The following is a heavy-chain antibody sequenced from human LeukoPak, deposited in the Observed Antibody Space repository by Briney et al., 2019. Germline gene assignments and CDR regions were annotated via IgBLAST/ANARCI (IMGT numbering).Heavy chain of an antibody. V-gene: IGHV3-30*04. CDR1: GFTFSSYA. CDR3: ARDGRTAMVSSYYGMDV. J-gene: IGHJ6*02. Sequence: GGPLRLSCAASGFTFSSYAMHWVRQAPGKGLEWVAVISYDGSNKYYADSVKGRFTISRDNSKNTLYLQMNSLRAEDTAVYYCARDGRTAMVSSYYGMDVWGQGTTVTVSS. D-gene: IGHD5-18*01. CDR2: ISYDGSNK.